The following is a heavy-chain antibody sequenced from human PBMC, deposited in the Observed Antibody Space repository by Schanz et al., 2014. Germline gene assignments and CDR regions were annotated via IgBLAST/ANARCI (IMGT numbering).Heavy chain of an antibody. D-gene: IGHD4-17*01. CDR1: GGTFNSYT. Sequence: QVQLVQSEAEVKKPGSSMKVSCKASGGTFNSYTINWVRQAPGQGLEWMGRIIPILGIANYAQKFQGRVTITADRSTSTAYMELSSLRSEDTAVYYCARGYDDSPTDFWGQGTTVTVS. V-gene: IGHV1-69*02. CDR2: IIPILGIA. J-gene: IGHJ6*02. CDR3: ARGYDDSPTDF.